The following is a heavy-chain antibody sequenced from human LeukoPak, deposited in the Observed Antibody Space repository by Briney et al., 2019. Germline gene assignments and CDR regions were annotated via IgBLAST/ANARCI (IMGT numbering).Heavy chain of an antibody. V-gene: IGHV4-59*01. CDR1: GGSISSYY. CDR3: ASSSGIRHLGY. D-gene: IGHD3-10*01. Sequence: SETLSLTCTVSGGSISSYYWSWIRQPPGKGLEWIGYIYDGGSTNYNPSLKSRVTISVDTSKNQFSLKLSSVTAADTAVYYCASSSGIRHLGYWGQGTLVTVSS. J-gene: IGHJ4*02. CDR2: IYDGGST.